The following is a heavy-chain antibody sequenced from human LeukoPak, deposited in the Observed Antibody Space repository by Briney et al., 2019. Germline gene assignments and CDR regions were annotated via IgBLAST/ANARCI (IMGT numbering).Heavy chain of an antibody. CDR2: ISSDSSTI. CDR3: ARDYGSGGYYAY. J-gene: IGHJ4*02. D-gene: IGHD3-10*01. V-gene: IGHV3-48*04. CDR1: GFTFSSYP. Sequence: GGSLRLSCTASGFTFSSYPMSWVRQAPGKGLEWVSFISSDSSTIYYADSVRGRFTISRDNAKNSLYLQMNSLRAEDTAAYYCARDYGSGGYYAYWGQGTLVTVSS.